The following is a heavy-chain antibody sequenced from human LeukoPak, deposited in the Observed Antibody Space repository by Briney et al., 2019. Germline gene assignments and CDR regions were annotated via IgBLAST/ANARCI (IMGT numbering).Heavy chain of an antibody. J-gene: IGHJ6*02. CDR1: GGSISSGSYY. CDR3: ARAPYYDILTGQYYYYGMDV. V-gene: IGHV4-61*02. D-gene: IGHD3-9*01. CDR2: IYTSGST. Sequence: SQTLSLTCTVSGGSISSGSYYWSWIRQPAGKGPEWIGRIYTSGSTNYNPSLKSRVTISVDTSKNQFSLKLSSVTAADTAVYYCARAPYYDILTGQYYYYGMDVWGQGTTVTVSS.